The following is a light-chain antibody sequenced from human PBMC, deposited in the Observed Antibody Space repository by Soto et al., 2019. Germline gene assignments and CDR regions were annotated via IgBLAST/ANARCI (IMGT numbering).Light chain of an antibody. CDR2: GAS. Sequence: EIVLTQSPGTLSFTPGERATLSCRASQSVSSSYLAWYQQKPGQAPRLLIYGASSRATGIPDRFSGSGSGTDFTLTISRLEPEDFAVYYCQQYGRSITFGQGTRLEIK. J-gene: IGKJ5*01. CDR1: QSVSSSY. V-gene: IGKV3-20*01. CDR3: QQYGRSIT.